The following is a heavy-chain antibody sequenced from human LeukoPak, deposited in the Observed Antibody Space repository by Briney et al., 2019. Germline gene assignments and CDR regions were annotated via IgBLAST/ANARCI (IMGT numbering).Heavy chain of an antibody. D-gene: IGHD3-22*01. CDR1: GGSISSSSYY. J-gene: IGHJ4*02. V-gene: IGHV4-39*01. Sequence: SETLSLTCTVSGGSISSSSYYWGWIRQPPGKGLEWIGSIYYSGSTYYNPSLKSRVTISVDTSKNQFSLNLSSVTAADTAVYYCAGLYYDSSGYYQTCYFDYWGQGTLVTVSS. CDR3: AGLYYDSSGYYQTCYFDY. CDR2: IYYSGST.